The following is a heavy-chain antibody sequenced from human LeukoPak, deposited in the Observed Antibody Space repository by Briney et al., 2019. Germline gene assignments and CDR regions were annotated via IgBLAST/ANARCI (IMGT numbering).Heavy chain of an antibody. CDR3: ARDLSNDFWSGYYDY. CDR2: IYYSGST. D-gene: IGHD3-3*01. Sequence: SETLSLTCTVSGGSISSYYWSWIRQPRGKGLEWIGYIYYSGSTNYNPSLKSRVTISVDTSKNQFSLKLSSVTAADTAVYYCARDLSNDFWSGYYDYWGRGTLVTVSS. CDR1: GGSISSYY. J-gene: IGHJ4*02. V-gene: IGHV4-59*01.